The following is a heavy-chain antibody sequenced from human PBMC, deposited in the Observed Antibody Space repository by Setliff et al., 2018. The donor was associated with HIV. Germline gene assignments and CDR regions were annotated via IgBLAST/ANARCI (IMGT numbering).Heavy chain of an antibody. CDR3: ARDRYNSGWRAVDT. V-gene: IGHV4-38-2*02. Sequence: PSETLSLTCAVSGYSISSGFYWGWIRQPPGKGMEWIGSIYHSGSTYYNPSLRSRVTISVDTSKNQFSLKLSSVTAADTAMYYCARDRYNSGWRAVDTWGQGTMVTVSS. CDR2: IYHSGST. J-gene: IGHJ3*02. CDR1: GYSISSGFY. D-gene: IGHD6-25*01.